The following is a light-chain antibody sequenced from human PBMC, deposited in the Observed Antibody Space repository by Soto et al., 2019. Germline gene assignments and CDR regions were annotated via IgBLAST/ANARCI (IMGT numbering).Light chain of an antibody. J-gene: IGLJ2*01. Sequence: QSALTQPASVSGSPGQSITISCTGTSSDVGGYNYVSWYQQHPGKAPKLMIYEVSNRPSGVSNRFSGSKSGNTASLTISGLQAEDEADYYCSSYTSSSTLHVLFGGGTTLTVL. V-gene: IGLV2-14*01. CDR2: EVS. CDR3: SSYTSSSTLHVL. CDR1: SSDVGGYNY.